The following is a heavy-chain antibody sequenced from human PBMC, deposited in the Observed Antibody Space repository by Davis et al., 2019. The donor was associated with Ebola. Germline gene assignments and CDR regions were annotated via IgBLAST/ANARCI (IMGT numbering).Heavy chain of an antibody. V-gene: IGHV1-24*01. J-gene: IGHJ6*02. CDR1: GYTLTELS. CDR2: FDPEDGET. D-gene: IGHD2-2*01. CDR3: ARRLSTSFFYGMDV. Sequence: ASVKVSCKVSGYTLTELSMHWVRQAPGKGLEWMGGFDPEDGETIYAQKFQGRVTITADESTSTAYMELSSLRSEDTAVYYCARRLSTSFFYGMDVWGQGTTVTVSS.